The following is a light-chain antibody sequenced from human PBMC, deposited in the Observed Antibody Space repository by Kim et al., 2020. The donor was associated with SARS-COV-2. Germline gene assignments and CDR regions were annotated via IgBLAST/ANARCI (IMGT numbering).Light chain of an antibody. V-gene: IGLV3-19*01. CDR3: NSRDSSSNHVV. CDR2: GKN. CDR1: SLRSYY. J-gene: IGLJ2*01. Sequence: SSELTQDPAVSVALGQTVRITCQGDSLRSYYASWYQQKPGQAPVLVIYGKNNRPSGIPGRFSGPSSGNTASLTITGAQAEDEADYYCNSRDSSSNHVVFGGGTQLTVL.